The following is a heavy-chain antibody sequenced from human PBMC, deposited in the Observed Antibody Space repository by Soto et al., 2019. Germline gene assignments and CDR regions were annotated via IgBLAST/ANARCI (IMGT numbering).Heavy chain of an antibody. D-gene: IGHD1-26*01. CDR3: ARSRPGGGVGY. Sequence: QVTLKESGPVLVKPTETLTLTCTVSGFSLSNARMGVSWIRQPPGKALEWLAHIFSNDEKSYSTSLKSRLTISKDTTKSQVVLTITNRDPVNTATYYCARSRPGGGVGYWGQGTLVTVSS. J-gene: IGHJ4*02. V-gene: IGHV2-26*01. CDR2: IFSNDEK. CDR1: GFSLSNARMG.